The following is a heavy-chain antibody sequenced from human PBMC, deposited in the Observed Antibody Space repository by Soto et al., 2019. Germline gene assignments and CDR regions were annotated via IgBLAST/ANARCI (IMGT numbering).Heavy chain of an antibody. D-gene: IGHD6-13*01. CDR3: ARGSTWQLRDCFDP. V-gene: IGHV4-39*01. Sequence: PSETLSLTCTVSGDSVSNSGYYWGWIRQSPGKRLEWIGSVSFSGSKYYNPSLRSRVTFSVDTSKTLISLKLRSVTAADTAVYYCARGSTWQLRDCFDPWGKGTLVTVSS. CDR2: VSFSGSK. CDR1: GDSVSNSGYY. J-gene: IGHJ5*02.